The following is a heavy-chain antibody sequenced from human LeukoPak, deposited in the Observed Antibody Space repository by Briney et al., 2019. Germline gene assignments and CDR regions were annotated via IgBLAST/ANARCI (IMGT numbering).Heavy chain of an antibody. D-gene: IGHD6-19*01. J-gene: IGHJ4*02. Sequence: SETLSLTCTISGYSISSGYYWGWVRQPPGKGLEWIGSIYHSGSTYYNPSLKSRVTISLDTSENQFSLKLSSVTAADTAVYYCARDLYSSGWGYFDYWGQGTLVTVSS. CDR3: ARDLYSSGWGYFDY. CDR2: IYHSGST. V-gene: IGHV4-38-2*02. CDR1: GYSISSGYY.